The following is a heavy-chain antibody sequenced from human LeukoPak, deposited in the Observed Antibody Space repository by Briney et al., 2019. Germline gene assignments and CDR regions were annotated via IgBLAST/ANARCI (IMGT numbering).Heavy chain of an antibody. V-gene: IGHV3-30-3*02. J-gene: IGHJ4*02. CDR3: AKRYIAEIPSSRNNHYGGNSTHTSSLREY. D-gene: IGHD4-23*01. CDR2: ISYDANIGSNK. Sequence: GRSLRLSCATSGFTFSRYAMHWDRQAPGKGLEWVALISYDANIGSNKYYAESVKGRFTISRDNSKNTLYLQMNSLRAEDTAVYYCAKRYIAEIPSSRNNHYGGNSTHTSSLREYWGQGTLVTVSS. CDR1: GFTFSRYA.